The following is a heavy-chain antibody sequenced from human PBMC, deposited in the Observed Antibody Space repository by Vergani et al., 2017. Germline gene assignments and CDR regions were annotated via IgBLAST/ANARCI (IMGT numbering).Heavy chain of an antibody. D-gene: IGHD1-7*01. CDR3: ALAHSYNWNYGDYYKYMDV. V-gene: IGHV3-21*01. Sequence: EVQLVESGGGLVKPGGFLRLSCAASGFTFSRYSINWVRQAPGTGREWASSISSSSSYIYYADSVKGRFTIARDNAKNSLYLQMNSLRAEDTAVYYCALAHSYNWNYGDYYKYMDVWGKGTTVTVSS. J-gene: IGHJ6*03. CDR1: GFTFSRYS. CDR2: ISSSSSYI.